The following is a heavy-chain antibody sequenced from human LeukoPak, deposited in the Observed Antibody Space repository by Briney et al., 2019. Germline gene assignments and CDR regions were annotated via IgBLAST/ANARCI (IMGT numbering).Heavy chain of an antibody. CDR3: ARGYCSGTSCFGAFDI. Sequence: SGGSLRLSCAASGFNFSSHWMSWVRQAPGKGLEWVANIGQDGTEKNYVDSMKGRFTISRDNAKNSLYLQMSSLRAEDTAVYHCARGYCSGTSCFGAFDIWGQGTMVPVSS. CDR2: IGQDGTEK. D-gene: IGHD2-2*01. CDR1: GFNFSSHW. V-gene: IGHV3-7*01. J-gene: IGHJ3*02.